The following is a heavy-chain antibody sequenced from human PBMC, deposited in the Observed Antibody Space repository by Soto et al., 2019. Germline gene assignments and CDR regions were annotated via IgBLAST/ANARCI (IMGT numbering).Heavy chain of an antibody. CDR1: GHTFTSYG. J-gene: IGHJ4*02. D-gene: IGHD6-13*01. CDR3: ARGPSSSWYSFDY. Sequence: SVKVSCKASGHTFTSYGISWVRQAPGQGLEWMGGIIPIFGTANYAQKFQGRVTITADESTSTAYMELSSLRSEDTAVYYCARGPSSSWYSFDYWGQGTLVTVSS. CDR2: IIPIFGTA. V-gene: IGHV1-69*13.